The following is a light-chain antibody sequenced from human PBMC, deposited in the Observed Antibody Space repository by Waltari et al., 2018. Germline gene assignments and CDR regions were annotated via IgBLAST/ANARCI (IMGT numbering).Light chain of an antibody. J-gene: IGLJ2*01. CDR2: SVT. CDR1: SSDVGGYAY. V-gene: IGLV2-11*01. CDR3: CSYAGSYTHVV. Sequence: QSALPQPRSVSGSPGQSVTISCNGTSSDVGGYAYVSGYQHHPGKAPKLMIFSVTKRPSGVPDRFSGSKSGNTASLTISGLQAEDEADYYCCSYAGSYTHVVFGGGTKLTVL.